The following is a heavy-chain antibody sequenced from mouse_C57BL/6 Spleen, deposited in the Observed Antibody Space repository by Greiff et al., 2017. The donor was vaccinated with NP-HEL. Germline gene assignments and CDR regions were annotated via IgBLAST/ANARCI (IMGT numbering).Heavy chain of an antibody. CDR1: GFNIKNTY. J-gene: IGHJ3*01. V-gene: IGHV14-3*01. Sequence: EVQLQQSVAELVRPGASVKLSCTASGFNIKNTYMHWVKQRPEQGLEWIGRIDPANGNTKSAPKFQGKATITADTSSNTAYMQLSSLTSEDTAIYYCARRDYYGSSSAWFAYWGQGTLVTVSA. CDR2: IDPANGNT. CDR3: ARRDYYGSSSAWFAY. D-gene: IGHD1-1*01.